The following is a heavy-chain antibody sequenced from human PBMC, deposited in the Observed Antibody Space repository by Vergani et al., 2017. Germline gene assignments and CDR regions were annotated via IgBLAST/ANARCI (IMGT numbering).Heavy chain of an antibody. CDR1: GFTFDDYA. CDR3: AKVYSNGPNYFDY. D-gene: IGHD5-18*01. V-gene: IGHV3-9*03. CDR2: ISWNSGSI. J-gene: IGHJ4*02. Sequence: EVQLVESGGGLVQPGRSLRLSCAASGFTFDDYAMHWVRQAPGKGLEWVSGISWNSGSIGYADSVKGRFTISRDNAKNSLYLQMNSLRAEDMALYYCAKVYSNGPNYFDYWGQGTLVTVSS.